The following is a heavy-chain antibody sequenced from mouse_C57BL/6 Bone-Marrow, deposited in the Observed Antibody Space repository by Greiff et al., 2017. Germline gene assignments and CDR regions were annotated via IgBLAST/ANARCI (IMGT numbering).Heavy chain of an antibody. D-gene: IGHD3-2*02. CDR2: IYPRSGNT. Sequence: QVQLKQSGAELARPGASVKLSCKASGYTFTSYGISWVKQRTGQGLEWIGEIYPRSGNTYYNEKFKGKATLTADKSSSTAYMELRSLTSEDSAVYFCARGVQLRHGDYYAMDYWGQGTSVTVSS. CDR3: ARGVQLRHGDYYAMDY. V-gene: IGHV1-81*01. CDR1: GYTFTSYG. J-gene: IGHJ4*01.